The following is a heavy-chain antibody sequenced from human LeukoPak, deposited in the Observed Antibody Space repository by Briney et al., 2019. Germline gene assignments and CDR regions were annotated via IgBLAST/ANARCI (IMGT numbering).Heavy chain of an antibody. V-gene: IGHV4-59*01. Sequence: SETLSLTCTVFGGSISGSYWTWIRQSPGKGLEWIGLIYNSGTTNYNPSLKSRVSISLDTSKNQFSLKLTSVTAADTAVYYCASEFSPWGQGALVTVSS. CDR3: ASEFSP. CDR2: IYNSGTT. J-gene: IGHJ4*02. CDR1: GGSISGSY.